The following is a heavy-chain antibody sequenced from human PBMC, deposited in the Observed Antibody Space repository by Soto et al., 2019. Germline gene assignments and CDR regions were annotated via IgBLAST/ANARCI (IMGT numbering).Heavy chain of an antibody. V-gene: IGHV1-8*01. J-gene: IGHJ5*02. D-gene: IGHD5-18*01. CDR1: GYIFTNND. CDR2: MNPGSGDT. CDR3: ARMASFGSLNWFDP. Sequence: ASVKVSCKASGYIFTNNDVSWVRQATGQGLEWMGWMNPGSGDTGYAQKFQGRVTMTRNISIATAYMELSSLRADDTAIYYCARMASFGSLNWFDPWGQGALVTVSS.